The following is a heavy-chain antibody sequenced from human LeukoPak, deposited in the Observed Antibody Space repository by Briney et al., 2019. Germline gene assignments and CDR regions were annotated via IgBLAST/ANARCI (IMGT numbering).Heavy chain of an antibody. CDR3: ARGTRPGPLLHFDY. CDR1: GYTFTNYG. CDR2: ISTYNGNT. J-gene: IGHJ4*02. Sequence: GASVKVSCKASGYTFTNYGINWVRQAPGQGLEWMGWISTYNGNTNYAQRLQGRVTMTTDTSTSTAYMELRSLRSDDTAVFYCARGTRPGPLLHFDYWGQGTLVTVSS. D-gene: IGHD2-2*01. V-gene: IGHV1-18*01.